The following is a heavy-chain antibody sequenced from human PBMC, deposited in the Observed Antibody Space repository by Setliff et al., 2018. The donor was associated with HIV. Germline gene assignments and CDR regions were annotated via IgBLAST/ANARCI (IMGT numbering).Heavy chain of an antibody. CDR3: ARDGGYSSPYYFHY. J-gene: IGHJ4*02. Sequence: ASVKVSCKTSGYAFTSYYMHWVRQAPGQGLEWMGVINPSGGSTNYAQKFQGRVTMTGDTSTSTVYMDLSSLRSEDTAVYYCARDGGYSSPYYFHYWGQGTLVTVPQ. CDR2: INPSGGST. CDR1: GYAFTSYY. V-gene: IGHV1-46*01. D-gene: IGHD5-18*01.